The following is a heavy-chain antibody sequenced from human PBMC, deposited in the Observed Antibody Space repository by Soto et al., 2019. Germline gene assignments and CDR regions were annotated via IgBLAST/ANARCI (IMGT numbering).Heavy chain of an antibody. CDR2: INAGYGNT. Sequence: ASVKVTCKASGYTFSSYAMHWLRQAPGQRHEWMGWINAGYGNTKSSQKFQDRVTISRDTSASTAYMELTSLRSEDAAVYYCARDTGDGTFDFSGQGTLVTVSS. V-gene: IGHV1-3*01. J-gene: IGHJ4*02. D-gene: IGHD7-27*01. CDR3: ARDTGDGTFDF. CDR1: GYTFSSYA.